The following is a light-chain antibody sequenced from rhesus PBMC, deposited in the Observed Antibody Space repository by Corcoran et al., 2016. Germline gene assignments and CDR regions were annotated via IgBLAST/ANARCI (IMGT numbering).Light chain of an antibody. CDR1: ENVNNY. Sequence: DIQMTQSPSSLSASVGDRVTITCRASENVNNYLNWYQQKPGKAPKLLIYKASTLQSGVPSGFSGSGSGTDYTFTISSLQPEDVATYYCQHGYGTPYSFGQGTKVEIK. V-gene: IGKV1-74*01. CDR3: QHGYGTPYS. CDR2: KAS. J-gene: IGKJ2*01.